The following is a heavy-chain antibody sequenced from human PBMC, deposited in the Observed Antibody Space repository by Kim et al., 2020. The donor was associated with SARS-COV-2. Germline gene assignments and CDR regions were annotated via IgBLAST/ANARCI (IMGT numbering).Heavy chain of an antibody. V-gene: IGHV5-51*01. CDR3: ARSPNYYGSGSYYNSGPYFQH. CDR1: GYSFTSYW. J-gene: IGHJ1*01. Sequence: GESLKISCKGSGYSFTSYWIGWVRQMPGKGLEWRGIIYPGDSDTRYSPSFQGQVTISADKSISTAYLQWSSLKASDTAMYYCARSPNYYGSGSYYNSGPYFQHWGQGTLVTVSS. D-gene: IGHD3-10*01. CDR2: IYPGDSDT.